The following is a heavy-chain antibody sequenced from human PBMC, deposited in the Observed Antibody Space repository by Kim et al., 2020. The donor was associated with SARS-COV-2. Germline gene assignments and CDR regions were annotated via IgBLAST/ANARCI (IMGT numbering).Heavy chain of an antibody. CDR1: GFTFSSYG. Sequence: GGSLRLSCAASGFTFSSYGMHWVRQAPGKGLEWVAVISYDGSNKYYADSVKGRFTISRDNSKNTLYLQMNSLRAEDTAVYYCARKGDYYDSSDLYWYFDLWGRGTLVTVSS. CDR3: ARKGDYYDSSDLYWYFDL. CDR2: ISYDGSNK. D-gene: IGHD3-22*01. V-gene: IGHV3-33*05. J-gene: IGHJ2*01.